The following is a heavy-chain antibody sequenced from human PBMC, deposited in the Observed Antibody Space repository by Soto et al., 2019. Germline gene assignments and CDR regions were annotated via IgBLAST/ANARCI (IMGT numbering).Heavy chain of an antibody. D-gene: IGHD3-22*01. Sequence: SGPTLVNPTQTLTLACTFSGFSLSTSGVGVGWIRQPPGKALEWLALIYWNDDKRYSPSLKSRLTITKDTSKNQVVLTMTNMDPVDTATYYCSTLYYDSSGYYYVPWFDPWGQGTLVTVSS. CDR3: STLYYDSSGYYYVPWFDP. V-gene: IGHV2-5*01. J-gene: IGHJ5*02. CDR2: IYWNDDK. CDR1: GFSLSTSGVG.